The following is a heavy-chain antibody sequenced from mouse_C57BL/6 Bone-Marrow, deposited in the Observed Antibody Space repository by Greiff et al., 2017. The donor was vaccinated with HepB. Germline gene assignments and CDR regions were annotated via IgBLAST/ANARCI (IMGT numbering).Heavy chain of an antibody. Sequence: VQLQQSGAELARPGASVKLSCKASGYTFTSYGISWVKQRTGQGLEWIGEIYPRSGNTYYNEKFKGKATLTADKSSSTAYMELCSLTSEDSAVYFCARSGSNYEAAWFAYWGQGTLVTVSA. D-gene: IGHD2-5*01. CDR2: IYPRSGNT. V-gene: IGHV1-81*01. J-gene: IGHJ3*01. CDR3: ARSGSNYEAAWFAY. CDR1: GYTFTSYG.